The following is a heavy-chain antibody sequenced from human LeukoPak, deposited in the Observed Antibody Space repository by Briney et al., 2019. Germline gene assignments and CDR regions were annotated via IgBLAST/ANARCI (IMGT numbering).Heavy chain of an antibody. CDR2: VNPNSGNT. CDR3: ARGLTYYYDSSGYFDRREYYFDY. J-gene: IGHJ4*02. V-gene: IGHV1-8*03. CDR1: GYTFTSYD. D-gene: IGHD3-22*01. Sequence: ASVKVSCKASGYTFTSYDINWVRQATGQGLEGMGWVNPNSGNTGYAQKFQGRVTITRNTSISTAYMELSSLRSEDTAVYYCARGLTYYYDSSGYFDRREYYFDYWGQGTLVTVSS.